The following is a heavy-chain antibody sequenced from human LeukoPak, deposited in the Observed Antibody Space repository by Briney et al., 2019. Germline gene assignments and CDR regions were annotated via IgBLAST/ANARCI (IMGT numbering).Heavy chain of an antibody. CDR2: IYSGGST. D-gene: IGHD3-22*01. CDR1: GFTVSSKY. J-gene: IGHJ4*02. Sequence: QPGGSLRLSCAASGFTVSSKYMSWVRQAPGKGLEWVSVIYSGGSTYYADSVKGRFTISRDNSKNTVYLQMNSLRAEETAVYYCARDCSASSSDYYPLGYWGQGTLVTVSS. CDR3: ARDCSASSSDYYPLGY. V-gene: IGHV3-66*01.